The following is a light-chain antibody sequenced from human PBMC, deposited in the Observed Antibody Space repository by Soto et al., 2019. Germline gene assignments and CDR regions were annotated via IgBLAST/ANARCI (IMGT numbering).Light chain of an antibody. V-gene: IGKV3-15*01. CDR1: QSISSN. J-gene: IGKJ5*01. CDR2: GAS. CDR3: QQYYDWPIT. Sequence: EIVMTQSPATLSVSPGARAPLSCRASQSISSNLAWYRQKPGQAPRLLIYGASTRATGIPARFSGSGSGTEFTLTISSLQSEDFAVYYCQQYYDWPITFGQGTRLEIK.